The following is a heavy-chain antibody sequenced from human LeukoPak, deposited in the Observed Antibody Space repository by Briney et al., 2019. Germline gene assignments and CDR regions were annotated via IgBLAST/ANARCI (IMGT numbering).Heavy chain of an antibody. CDR1: GFTFSSYA. CDR3: AKCWRVVSGNWYLSFDS. V-gene: IGHV3-23*01. J-gene: IGHJ4*02. CDR2: ISDRGDET. Sequence: SGGSLRLSCAASGFTFSSYAMSWVRQTPGKGLEWVSSISDRGDETYYADSVRGRFTISRDNSKNTLYLQMKSLGGDDTALYYCAKCWRVVSGNWYLSFDSWGQGTLVTVSS. D-gene: IGHD6-13*01.